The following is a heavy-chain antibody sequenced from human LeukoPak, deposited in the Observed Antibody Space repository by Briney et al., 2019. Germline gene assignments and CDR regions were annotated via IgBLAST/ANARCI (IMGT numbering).Heavy chain of an antibody. D-gene: IGHD5-18*01. CDR3: ARDGYSIGRAFDP. J-gene: IGHJ5*02. CDR1: GGSFSAYY. CDR2: VSHSGGT. Sequence: PSETLTLTCSVYGGSFSAYYWVWIRQSPEMGLQWIGEVSHSGGTNYNPSLRSRLTLSVDTSKHQFSLQLTSVTAADSGIYYCARDGYSIGRAFDPWGQVTLVTVSS. V-gene: IGHV4-34*01.